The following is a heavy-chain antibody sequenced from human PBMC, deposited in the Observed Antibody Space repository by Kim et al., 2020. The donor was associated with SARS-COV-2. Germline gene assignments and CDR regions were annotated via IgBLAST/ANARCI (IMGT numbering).Heavy chain of an antibody. Sequence: GGSLGLSCAASGFTFSASVMRWVRQAPGKGLRWVSTITESGGTTFYADSVKGRFTITRDNSKDMLYLQMNSLRVEDTAVYFCVKDHDWSFHYWGQGSLVT. D-gene: IGHD3-9*01. J-gene: IGHJ4*02. CDR1: GFTFSASV. V-gene: IGHV3-23*01. CDR2: ITESGGTT. CDR3: VKDHDWSFHY.